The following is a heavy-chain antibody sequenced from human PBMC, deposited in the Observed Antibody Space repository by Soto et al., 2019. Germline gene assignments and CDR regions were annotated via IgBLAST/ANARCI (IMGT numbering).Heavy chain of an antibody. J-gene: IGHJ4*02. CDR2: INHSGST. D-gene: IGHD3-10*01. CDR3: ARVGNYYGSGSYLY. CDR1: GGSFSGYY. V-gene: IGHV4-34*01. Sequence: QVQLQQWGAGLLKPSETLSLTCAVYGGSFSGYYWSWIRQPPGKGLEWIGEINHSGSTNYNPSLKSRVTISVDTSKNQFSLKLSSVTAADTAVYYCARVGNYYGSGSYLYWGQRTLVTVSS.